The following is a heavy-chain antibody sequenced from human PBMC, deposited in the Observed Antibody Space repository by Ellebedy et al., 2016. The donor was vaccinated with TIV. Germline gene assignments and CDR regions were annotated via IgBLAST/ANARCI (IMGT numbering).Heavy chain of an antibody. D-gene: IGHD6-19*01. Sequence: GESLKISCGASGFTFSSYVTSWVRQAPGKGLEWVSGISGSGGGTDYADSVKGRFTVSRDNSKNTVFLQLDNLRAEDTALYYCAKGRGGWYGPQADFWGQGTLVTVSS. CDR3: AKGRGGWYGPQADF. J-gene: IGHJ4*02. V-gene: IGHV3-23*01. CDR1: GFTFSSYV. CDR2: ISGSGGGT.